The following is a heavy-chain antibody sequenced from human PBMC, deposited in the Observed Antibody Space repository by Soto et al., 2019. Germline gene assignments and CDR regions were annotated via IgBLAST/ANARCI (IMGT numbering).Heavy chain of an antibody. V-gene: IGHV3-23*01. J-gene: IGHJ3*02. CDR1: GFNFSSYS. D-gene: IGHD6-13*01. Sequence: GGSLKLSCAASGFNFSSYSMGWGRPGPGEGLEWVSAISGSGGSTYYADSVKGRFTISRDNSKNTLYLQMNSLRAEDTAVYYCAKDFSAAAPTYVAFDIWGQGTMVTVSS. CDR3: AKDFSAAAPTYVAFDI. CDR2: ISGSGGST.